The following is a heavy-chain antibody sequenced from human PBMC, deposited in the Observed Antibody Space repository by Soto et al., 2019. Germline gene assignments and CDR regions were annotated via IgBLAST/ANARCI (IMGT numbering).Heavy chain of an antibody. CDR1: GFTFSSYE. Sequence: EVQLVESGGGLVQPGGSLRLSCAASGFTFSSYEMNWVRQAPGKGLEWVSYISSSGSPIYYADSVKGRFTISRDNAKNSLYLQMNSLRAEDTAVYYCARSYDFWSGSTGFDPWGQGTLVTVSS. V-gene: IGHV3-48*03. D-gene: IGHD3-3*01. CDR2: ISSSGSPI. J-gene: IGHJ5*02. CDR3: ARSYDFWSGSTGFDP.